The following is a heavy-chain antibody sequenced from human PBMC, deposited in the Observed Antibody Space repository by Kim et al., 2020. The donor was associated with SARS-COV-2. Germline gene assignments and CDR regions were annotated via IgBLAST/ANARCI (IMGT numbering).Heavy chain of an antibody. Sequence: SETLSLTCTVSGGSISSSSYYWGWIRQPPGKGLEWIGSIYYSGSTYYNPSLKSRVTISVDTSKNQFSLKLSSVTAADTAVYYCARDTIQLWLLGWFDPWGQGTLVTVSS. J-gene: IGHJ5*02. CDR3: ARDTIQLWLLGWFDP. CDR2: IYYSGST. CDR1: GGSISSSSYY. V-gene: IGHV4-39*02. D-gene: IGHD5-18*01.